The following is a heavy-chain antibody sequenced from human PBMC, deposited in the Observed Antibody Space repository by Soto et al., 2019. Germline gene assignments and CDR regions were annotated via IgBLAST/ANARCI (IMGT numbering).Heavy chain of an antibody. J-gene: IGHJ3*01. CDR1: GYSFTSYG. D-gene: IGHD6-13*01. CDR3: AGRRCSSLHVAEVFDV. CDR2: ISAYNGNT. V-gene: IGHV1-18*04. Sequence: KPWCQSSGYSFTSYGVRLVPQSPGEWLEWMGWISAYNGNTNYAQKLQGRVTMTTDTYTSTAYMELRSLRSDDTAVYYCAGRRCSSLHVAEVFDVWRQATMV.